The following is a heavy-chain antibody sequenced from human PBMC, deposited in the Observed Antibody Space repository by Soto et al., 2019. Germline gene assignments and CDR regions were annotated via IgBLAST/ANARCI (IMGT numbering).Heavy chain of an antibody. CDR3: ATGYSSSWLDY. D-gene: IGHD6-13*01. CDR2: INPSGGST. J-gene: IGHJ4*02. Sequence: ASVQVSFKASGYTFTSYYMHWVRQAPGQGLEWMGIINPSGGSTSYAQKFQGRVTMTRDTSTSTVYMELSSLRSEDTAVYYCATGYSSSWLDYWGQGTLVTVSS. CDR1: GYTFTSYY. V-gene: IGHV1-46*01.